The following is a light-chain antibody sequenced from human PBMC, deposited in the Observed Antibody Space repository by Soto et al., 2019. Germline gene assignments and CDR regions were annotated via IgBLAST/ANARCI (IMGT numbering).Light chain of an antibody. CDR3: QQYNNWPWT. CDR2: GAS. Sequence: EIVMTQSPATLSVSPGARAPLSCRASQSVSSNLAWYRQKPGQAPRLLIYGASTRATGIPARFSGSGSGTEFTLTISSLQSEDFAVYYCQQYNNWPWTFGQGTKVDIK. V-gene: IGKV3-15*01. J-gene: IGKJ1*01. CDR1: QSVSSN.